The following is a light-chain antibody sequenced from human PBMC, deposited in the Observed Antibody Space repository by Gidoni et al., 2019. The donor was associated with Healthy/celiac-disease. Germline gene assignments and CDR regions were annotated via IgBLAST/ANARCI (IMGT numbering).Light chain of an antibody. V-gene: IGKV3-15*01. Sequence: VMTQSPATLSVSPGERATLSCRASQSVSSNLAWYQQKPGQAPRLLIYGASTRATGIPARFSGSGSGTEFTLTISSLESEDFAVYYCQQYNNWPITFGQGTQLEIK. CDR3: QQYNNWPIT. CDR2: GAS. CDR1: QSVSSN. J-gene: IGKJ5*01.